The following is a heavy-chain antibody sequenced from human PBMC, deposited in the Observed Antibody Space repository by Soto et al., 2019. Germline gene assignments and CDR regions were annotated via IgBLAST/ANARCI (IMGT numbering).Heavy chain of an antibody. CDR2: IGADNGNT. Sequence: GASVKVSCKASGYTFTSYGISWVRQAPGQGLEWMGCIGADNGNTNYAQKFQGRVTMTEDTSTSTAYMELSSLRSEDTAVYYCATGNHWFDPWGQGTLVTVSS. V-gene: IGHV1-18*01. CDR1: GYTFTSYG. CDR3: ATGNHWFDP. J-gene: IGHJ5*02.